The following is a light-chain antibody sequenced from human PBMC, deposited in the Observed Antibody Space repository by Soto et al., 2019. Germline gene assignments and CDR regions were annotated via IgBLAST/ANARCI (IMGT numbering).Light chain of an antibody. CDR3: QQRSTWPL. V-gene: IGKV3-11*01. CDR2: DAS. Sequence: IVLTRSQATLSLSPGERATLSCRASQSVSSYLAWYQQKPGQAPRLLIYDASNRATGIPARFSGSGSGTDFTLTISSLEPEDFAVYYCQQRSTWPLFGGGTKVEIK. J-gene: IGKJ4*01. CDR1: QSVSSY.